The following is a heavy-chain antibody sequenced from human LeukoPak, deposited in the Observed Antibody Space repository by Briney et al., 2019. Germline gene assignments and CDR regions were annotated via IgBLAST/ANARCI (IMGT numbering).Heavy chain of an antibody. V-gene: IGHV4-34*01. J-gene: IGHJ5*02. CDR3: ARGHCSSTSCHSNWFDP. CDR1: GGSFSGYY. CDR2: INHSGST. Sequence: PSETLSLTCAVYGGSFSGYYWSWIRQPPGKGLEWIGEINHSGSTNYNPSLKSRDTISVDTSKNQFSLKLSSVTAADTAVYYCARGHCSSTSCHSNWFDPWGQGTLVTVSS. D-gene: IGHD2-2*01.